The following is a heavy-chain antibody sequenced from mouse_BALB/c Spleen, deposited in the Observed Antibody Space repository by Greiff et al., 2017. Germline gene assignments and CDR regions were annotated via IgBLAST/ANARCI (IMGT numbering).Heavy chain of an antibody. CDR3: ARNYRYSYYAMDY. Sequence: EVQRVESGGGLVQPGGSRKLSCAASGFTFSSFGMHWVRQAPEKGLEWVAYISSGSSTIYYADTVKGRFTISRDNPKNTLFLQMTSLRSEDTAMYYCARNYRYSYYAMDYWGQGTSVTVSS. V-gene: IGHV5-17*02. D-gene: IGHD2-14*01. CDR1: GFTFSSFG. CDR2: ISSGSSTI. J-gene: IGHJ4*01.